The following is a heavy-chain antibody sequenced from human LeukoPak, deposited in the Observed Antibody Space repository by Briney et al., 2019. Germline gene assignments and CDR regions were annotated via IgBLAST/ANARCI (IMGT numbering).Heavy chain of an antibody. J-gene: IGHJ4*02. V-gene: IGHV3-13*01. CDR1: GFTFSSYD. D-gene: IGHD3-10*01. CDR3: ARDGRGSGIDY. CDR2: IGTAGDT. Sequence: GGSLRLSCAASGFTFSSYDMHWVRQATGKGLEWVSAIGTAGDTYYPGSVKGRFTISRENAKNSLYLQMNSLRAGDTAVYYCARDGRGSGIDYWGQGTLVTVSS.